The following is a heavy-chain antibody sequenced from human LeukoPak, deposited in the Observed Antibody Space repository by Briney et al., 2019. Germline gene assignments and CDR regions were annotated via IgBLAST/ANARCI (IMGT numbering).Heavy chain of an antibody. J-gene: IGHJ4*02. V-gene: IGHV4-34*01. CDR3: ARGGVTLGY. CDR2: INHSGST. Sequence: PSETLSLTCAVYGGSFSGYYWSWIRQPPGKGLEWIGEINHSGSTNYNPSLKSRVTISVDTSKNQFSLKLSSVTAADTAVYYCARGGVTLGYWGQGTLVTVSS. CDR1: GGSFSGYY. D-gene: IGHD3-10*01.